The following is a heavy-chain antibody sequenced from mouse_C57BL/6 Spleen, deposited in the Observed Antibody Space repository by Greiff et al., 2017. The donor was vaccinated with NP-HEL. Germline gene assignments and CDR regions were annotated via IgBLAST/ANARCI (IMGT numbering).Heavy chain of an antibody. CDR1: GYTFPSYW. CDR3: ARPGDAMDD. CDR2: IDPFDGIP. V-gene: IGHV1-50*01. Sequence: QVQLQQPGAELVKPGASVKLSCKASGYTFPSYWMQWVKQRPGQGLEWIGAIDPFDGIPNYNQKFKGKATLTVDTSSSPAYLQLSSLTSEDSAVYYCARPGDAMDDWGQGTSVTVSS. J-gene: IGHJ4*01.